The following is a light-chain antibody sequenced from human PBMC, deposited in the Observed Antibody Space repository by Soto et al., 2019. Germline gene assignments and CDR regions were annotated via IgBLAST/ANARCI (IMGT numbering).Light chain of an antibody. CDR1: QGISSY. CDR2: AAS. CDR3: QQLYSYPIT. Sequence: DIPLTQSPSFLSASVRDRVTITCRASQGISSYLAWYQQKPGKAPKLLIYAASTLQSGVPSRFSGSGSGTEFTLTISSLQPEDFATYYCQQLYSYPITFGQGTRLEMK. J-gene: IGKJ5*01. V-gene: IGKV1-9*01.